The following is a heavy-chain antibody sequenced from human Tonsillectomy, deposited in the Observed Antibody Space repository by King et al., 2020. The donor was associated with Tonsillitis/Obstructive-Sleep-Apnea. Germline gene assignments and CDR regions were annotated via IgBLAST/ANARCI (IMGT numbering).Heavy chain of an antibody. CDR3: ASLWIQVDS. Sequence: VQLVESGGGVVQPGGSLRLSCAASGFTFSSYSMNWVRQAPGEGLEWVSYISSSGSTLYYADSVKGRFTISRDNAKNSLYLQMNSLRDEDTAVYYCASLWIQVDSWGQGTLVTVSS. CDR2: ISSSGSTL. CDR1: GFTFSSYS. J-gene: IGHJ4*02. D-gene: IGHD5-18*01. V-gene: IGHV3-48*02.